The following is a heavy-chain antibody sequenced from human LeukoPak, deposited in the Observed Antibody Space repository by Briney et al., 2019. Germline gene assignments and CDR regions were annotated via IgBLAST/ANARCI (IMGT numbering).Heavy chain of an antibody. CDR3: ARDPYDFWSGYYPYYFDY. J-gene: IGHJ4*02. V-gene: IGHV3-23*01. Sequence: PGGSLRLSCAASGFTFSSSAMSWVRQAPGKGLEWVSAVSNNGGYTYYADSVKGRFTISRDNSKNTLYLQMNSLRAEDTAVYYCARDPYDFWSGYYPYYFDYWGQGTLVTVSS. D-gene: IGHD3-3*01. CDR1: GFTFSSSA. CDR2: VSNNGGYT.